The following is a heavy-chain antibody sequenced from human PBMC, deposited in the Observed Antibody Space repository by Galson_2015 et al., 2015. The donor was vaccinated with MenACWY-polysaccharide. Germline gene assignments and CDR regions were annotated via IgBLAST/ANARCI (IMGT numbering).Heavy chain of an antibody. CDR3: AKSGLGDLGTTMVRGVDY. J-gene: IGHJ4*02. CDR2: IKQDGSEK. D-gene: IGHD3-10*01. V-gene: IGHV3-7*01. Sequence: SLRLSCAVSGFTINNYWMYWVRQAPGKGLEWVANIKQDGSEKNYVGSVKGRFTISRDNAKNTLYLQMNSLRVEDTAVYYCAKSGLGDLGTTMVRGVDYWGQGTLVIVSS. CDR1: GFTINNYW.